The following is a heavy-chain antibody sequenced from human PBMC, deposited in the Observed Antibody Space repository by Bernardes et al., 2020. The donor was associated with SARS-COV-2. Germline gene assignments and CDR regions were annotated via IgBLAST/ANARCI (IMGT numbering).Heavy chain of an antibody. V-gene: IGHV6-1*01. J-gene: IGHJ5*02. CDR3: ARSLPPRYNWNSLDNWFDP. CDR2: TYYRSKWYN. CDR1: GDSVSSNSAA. D-gene: IGHD1-7*01. Sequence: SQTLSLTCAISGDSVSSNSAAWNWIRQSPSRGLEWLGRTYYRSKWYNDYAVSVKSRITINPDTSKNQFSLQLNSVTPEDTAVYYCARSLPPRYNWNSLDNWFDPWGQGTLVTVSS.